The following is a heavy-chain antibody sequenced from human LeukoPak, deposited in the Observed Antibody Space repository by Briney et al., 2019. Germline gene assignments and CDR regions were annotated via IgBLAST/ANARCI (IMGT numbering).Heavy chain of an antibody. V-gene: IGHV1-46*01. CDR1: GYTFTSYY. Sequence: ASAKVSCKASGYTFTSYYIHWVRQAPGQGLEWMGIINPSGGSTNYAQKFQGRVTMTRDMSTSTVYMELSSLRSEDTAVYYCAREWANDAFDIWGQGTMVTVSS. CDR3: AREWANDAFDI. D-gene: IGHD1-26*01. J-gene: IGHJ3*02. CDR2: INPSGGST.